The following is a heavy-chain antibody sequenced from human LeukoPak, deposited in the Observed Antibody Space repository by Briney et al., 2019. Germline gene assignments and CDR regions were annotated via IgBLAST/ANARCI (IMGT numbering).Heavy chain of an antibody. V-gene: IGHV1-2*06. Sequence: ASVKVSCKASGYTFTGYYMHWVRQAPGQGLEWMGRINPNSGGTNYAQKFQGRVTMTRDTSISTAYMELSRLSTDDTAVYYCARDSRLVGAKETFDYWGQGTLVTVSS. D-gene: IGHD1-26*01. CDR3: ARDSRLVGAKETFDY. CDR2: INPNSGGT. CDR1: GYTFTGYY. J-gene: IGHJ4*02.